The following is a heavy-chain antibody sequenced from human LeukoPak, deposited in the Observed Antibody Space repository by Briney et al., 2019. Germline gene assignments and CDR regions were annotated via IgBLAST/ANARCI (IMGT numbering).Heavy chain of an antibody. J-gene: IGHJ4*02. Sequence: ASVKVSCKASGYTFTSYGISWVRQAPGQGLEWMGRIIPILGIANYAQKFQGRVTITADKSTSTAYMELSSLRSEDTAVYYCASAWLGDTYYFDYWGQGTLVTVSS. D-gene: IGHD5-12*01. V-gene: IGHV1-69*04. CDR2: IIPILGIA. CDR1: GYTFTSYG. CDR3: ASAWLGDTYYFDY.